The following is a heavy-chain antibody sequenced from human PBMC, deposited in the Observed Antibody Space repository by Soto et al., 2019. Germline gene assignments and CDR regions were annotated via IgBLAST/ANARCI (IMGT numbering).Heavy chain of an antibody. CDR2: ISPYDHSF. D-gene: IGHD3-10*01. Sequence: EVQLVDSGGGLVKPGGSLRLSCAASGFTFTSHNIYWFRQAPGKGLEWVSSISPYDHSFYYADSVKGRFTVSKDNAKSSVFLQMDSLRAEETAIYYCATVLSTIIRAYNWGQGTLVTVSS. J-gene: IGHJ4*02. V-gene: IGHV3-21*02. CDR1: GFTFTSHN. CDR3: ATVLSTIIRAYN.